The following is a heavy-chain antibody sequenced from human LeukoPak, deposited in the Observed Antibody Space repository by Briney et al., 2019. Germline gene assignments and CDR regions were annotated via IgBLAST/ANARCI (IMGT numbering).Heavy chain of an antibody. Sequence: SVKVSCKASGGTFSSYAISWVRQAPGQGLEWMGGTIPIFGTANYAQKFQGRVTITADESTSTAYMELSSLRSEDTAVYYCARARRFSSLHFDYWGQGTLVTVSS. D-gene: IGHD6-13*01. CDR3: ARARRFSSLHFDY. CDR1: GGTFSSYA. CDR2: TIPIFGTA. V-gene: IGHV1-69*13. J-gene: IGHJ4*02.